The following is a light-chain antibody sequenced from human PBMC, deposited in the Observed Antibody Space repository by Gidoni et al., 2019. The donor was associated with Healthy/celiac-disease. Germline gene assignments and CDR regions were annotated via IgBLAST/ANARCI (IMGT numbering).Light chain of an antibody. J-gene: IGKJ1*01. CDR1: QSISSY. CDR2: AAS. CDR3: QQSYSTLGT. Sequence: DLQLPQSPSSLSASVGDRVTITCRASQSISSYLNWYQQKPGKAPKLLIYAASSLQSGVPSRFSGSGSGTDFTLTISSLQPEDFATYYCQQSYSTLGTFGQGTKVEIK. V-gene: IGKV1-39*01.